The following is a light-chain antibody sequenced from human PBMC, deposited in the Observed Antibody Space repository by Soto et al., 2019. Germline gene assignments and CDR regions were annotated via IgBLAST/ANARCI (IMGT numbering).Light chain of an antibody. CDR2: DVS. V-gene: IGLV2-14*01. CDR1: SSDFGGYNY. Sequence: QSALTHPASVSGSPGQSITISCIGTSSDFGGYNYVSWYQQHPGKAPKLMIYDVSNRPSGVSNRFSSSKSGNTASLTISGLPAEDEADYYCSSYTSSSTRVFGGGTKVTVL. CDR3: SSYTSSSTRV. J-gene: IGLJ3*02.